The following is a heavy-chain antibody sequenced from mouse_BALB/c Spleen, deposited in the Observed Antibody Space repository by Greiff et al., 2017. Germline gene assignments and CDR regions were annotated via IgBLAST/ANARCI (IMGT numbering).Heavy chain of an antibody. Sequence: VKLMESGPGLVAPSQSLSITCTVSGFSLTSYGVHWVRQPPGKGLEWLGVIWAGGSTNYNSALMSRLSISKDNSKSQVFLKMNSLQTDDTAMYYCAIHDRYDVGYYAMDYWGQGTSVTVSS. J-gene: IGHJ4*01. CDR1: GFSLTSYG. CDR3: AIHDRYDVGYYAMDY. CDR2: IWAGGST. V-gene: IGHV2-9*02. D-gene: IGHD2-14*01.